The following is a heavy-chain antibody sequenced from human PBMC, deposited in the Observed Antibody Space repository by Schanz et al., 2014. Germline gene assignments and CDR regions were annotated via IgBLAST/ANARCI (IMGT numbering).Heavy chain of an antibody. J-gene: IGHJ6*02. Sequence: QVQLVESGGGVVQPGRSLRLSCAASGITLSGYGMHWVRQAPGRGLEWVALIWYDGSNKYYAESVKGRFTISRDNPKNTLYLQMNSLRAEDTAVYYCARDMTSMGESEFYYYGMDVWGQGTTATVSS. CDR2: IWYDGSNK. CDR3: ARDMTSMGESEFYYYGMDV. CDR1: GITLSGYG. V-gene: IGHV3-33*08. D-gene: IGHD1-26*01.